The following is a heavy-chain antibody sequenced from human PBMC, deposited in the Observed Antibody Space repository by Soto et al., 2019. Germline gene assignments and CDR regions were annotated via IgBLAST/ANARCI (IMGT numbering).Heavy chain of an antibody. CDR1: GFTFSSYW. J-gene: IGHJ4*02. Sequence: EVQLVESGGGLVQPGGSLRLSCAASGFTFSSYWMSWVRQAPGKGLEWVANIKQDGSEKYYVDSVKGRFTISRDNAKNSLYLQMNSLRAEDTAVYYCARDSWDSIVGATTGLWGYWGQGTLVTVSS. CDR3: ARDSWDSIVGATTGLWGY. CDR2: IKQDGSEK. D-gene: IGHD1-26*01. V-gene: IGHV3-7*01.